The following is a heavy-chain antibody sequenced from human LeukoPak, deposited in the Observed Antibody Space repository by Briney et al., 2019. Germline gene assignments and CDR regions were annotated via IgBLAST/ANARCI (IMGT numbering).Heavy chain of an antibody. Sequence: GGSLRLSCAASGLTVSSNCMSWVRQAPGKGLEWVSFIYSGGSTYYTDSVKGRFTISRDNSKNTLYLQMNSLRAEDAAVYYCARRAGDYSHPYDYWGQGILVTVSS. V-gene: IGHV3-53*01. D-gene: IGHD3-22*01. CDR3: ARRAGDYSHPYDY. CDR1: GLTVSSNC. CDR2: IYSGGST. J-gene: IGHJ4*02.